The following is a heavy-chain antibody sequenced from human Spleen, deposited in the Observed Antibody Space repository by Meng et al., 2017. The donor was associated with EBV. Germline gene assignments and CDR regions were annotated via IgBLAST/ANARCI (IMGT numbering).Heavy chain of an antibody. CDR1: GGAFSNSA. CDR2: IVPVFDSA. V-gene: IGHV1-69*01. Sequence: HVRRVMSGVEVKKSGPSVKVSCKASGGAFSNSAINWVRHASGQGLEWMGGIVPVFDSANYAQNFQDRVTITADESTSTTYMELSSLRSEDTAVYYCASIDSGDYGYFQHWGQGTLVTVSS. CDR3: ASIDSGDYGYFQH. J-gene: IGHJ1*01. D-gene: IGHD4-17*01.